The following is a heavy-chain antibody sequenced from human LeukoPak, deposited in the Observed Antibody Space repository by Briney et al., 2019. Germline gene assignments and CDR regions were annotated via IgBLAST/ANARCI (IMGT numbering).Heavy chain of an antibody. CDR3: ARDQGAVAPDY. CDR2: IKQDGSEK. Sequence: GGSLRLSCAASEFTFSLYRMSWVRQAPGKGLEWVANIKQDGSEKYYVDSVKGRFTISRDNAKNSLYLQMNSLRAEDTAVYYCARDQGAVAPDYWGQGTLVTVSS. J-gene: IGHJ4*02. D-gene: IGHD6-19*01. CDR1: EFTFSLYR. V-gene: IGHV3-7*01.